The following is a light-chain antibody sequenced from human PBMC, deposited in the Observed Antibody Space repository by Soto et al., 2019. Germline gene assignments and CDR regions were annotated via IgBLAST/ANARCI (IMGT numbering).Light chain of an antibody. V-gene: IGKV3-15*01. J-gene: IGKJ2*01. CDR3: QHYLNWTYT. CDR2: GAS. CDR1: QSVTSN. Sequence: EIVMTQSPATLSVSPGERATLSCRASQSVTSNLAWYQQKPGRAPRLLIYGASTRATGIPARFSGSWSGTEFTLTIINLQSEDFALYYCQHYLNWTYTFGQGTKLEIK.